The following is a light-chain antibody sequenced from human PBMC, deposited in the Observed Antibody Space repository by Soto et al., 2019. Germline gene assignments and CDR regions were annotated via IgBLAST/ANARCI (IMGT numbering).Light chain of an antibody. CDR3: QQYYSTPYS. V-gene: IGKV4-1*01. Sequence: DIVMTQSPDSLAVSLGERATINCKSNQSVLYSSNNKNYLAWYQQKPGQSLKLLIFWASARESGVPDRFSGSGSGTDFTLTISSLHAEDVAVYYCQQYYSTPYSFGQGTKLEIK. CDR2: WAS. CDR1: QSVLYSSNNKNY. J-gene: IGKJ2*03.